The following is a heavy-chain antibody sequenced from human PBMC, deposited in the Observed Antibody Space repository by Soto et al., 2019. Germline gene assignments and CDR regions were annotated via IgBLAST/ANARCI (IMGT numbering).Heavy chain of an antibody. J-gene: IGHJ4*02. CDR1: GFTFSSYG. D-gene: IGHD6-6*01. CDR2: IWYDGSNK. Sequence: GGSLRLSCAASGFTFSSYGMHWVRQAPGKGLEWVAVIWYDGSNKYYADSVKGRFTISRDNSKNTLYLQMNSLRAEDTAVYYCAREIAARSELDYWGQGTLVTVSS. V-gene: IGHV3-33*01. CDR3: AREIAARSELDY.